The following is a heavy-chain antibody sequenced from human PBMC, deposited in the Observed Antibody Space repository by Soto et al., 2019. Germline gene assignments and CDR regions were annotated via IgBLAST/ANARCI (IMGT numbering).Heavy chain of an antibody. J-gene: IGHJ6*02. V-gene: IGHV3-23*01. Sequence: EVQLLESGGGLVQPGGSLRLSCAASGFTFSSYAMSWVRQAPGKGLEWVSAISGSGGSTYYADSVKGRFTISSVNSKNPLYLQMNSLRAEDTAVYYCAKDQGIAVVGTRGGIVAAYHDYYYGMDVWGQGTTVTVSS. CDR3: AKDQGIAVVGTRGGIVAAYHDYYYGMDV. CDR1: GFTFSSYA. D-gene: IGHD6-19*01. CDR2: ISGSGGST.